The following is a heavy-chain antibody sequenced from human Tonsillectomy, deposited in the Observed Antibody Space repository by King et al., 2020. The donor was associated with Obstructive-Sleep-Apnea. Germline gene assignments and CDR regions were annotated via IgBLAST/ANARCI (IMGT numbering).Heavy chain of an antibody. V-gene: IGHV4-39*07. CDR2: VYYSGST. J-gene: IGHJ4*02. CDR3: ARDINLDYFDY. CDR1: GGSTSSASYY. Sequence: LQLQESGPGLVRPSQTLSLTCTVSGGSTSSASYYWGWIRQPPGTGLEWIGGVYYSGSTFYNPSLKSRVTISIDTSKNQFSLNLNSVTAADTAMYYCARDINLDYFDYWGQGTLVTVSS.